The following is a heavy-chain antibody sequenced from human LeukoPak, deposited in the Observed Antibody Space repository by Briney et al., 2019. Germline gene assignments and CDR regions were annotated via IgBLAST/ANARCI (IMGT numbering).Heavy chain of an antibody. J-gene: IGHJ4*02. V-gene: IGHV3-30*02. Sequence: LSGGSLRLSCAASGFTFSSYGMHWVRQAPGKGLEWVAFIRYDGSNKYYADSVKGRFTISRDNSKNTLYLQMNSLRAGDTAVYYCARRAGDYSHPYDYWGQGTLVTVSS. CDR1: GFTFSSYG. CDR2: IRYDGSNK. CDR3: ARRAGDYSHPYDY. D-gene: IGHD3-22*01.